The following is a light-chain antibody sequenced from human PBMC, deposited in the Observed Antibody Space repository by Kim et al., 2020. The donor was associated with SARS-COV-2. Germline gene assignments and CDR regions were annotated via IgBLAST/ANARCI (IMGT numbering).Light chain of an antibody. Sequence: ALGQTVRVTCQGDSLRGEYASWYQKKPGQAPVLVIYGKNNRPSGIPDRFSGSSSGNTASLTITGAQAEDEADYYCNSRDSSGNHVVFGGGTQLTVL. CDR2: GKN. CDR3: NSRDSSGNHVV. J-gene: IGLJ2*01. CDR1: SLRGEY. V-gene: IGLV3-19*01.